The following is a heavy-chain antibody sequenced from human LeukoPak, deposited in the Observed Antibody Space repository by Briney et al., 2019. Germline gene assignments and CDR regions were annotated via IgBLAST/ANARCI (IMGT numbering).Heavy chain of an antibody. Sequence: GGSLRLSCAASGFTVSSNYMSWVRQTPGKGLEWVSVIYSGGSTYYADSVKGRFTISRDNSKNTLYLQMNSLRAEGTAVYYRARHGGVRSFDPWGKGTLVTVSS. J-gene: IGHJ5*02. D-gene: IGHD3-16*01. V-gene: IGHV3-53*01. CDR2: IYSGGST. CDR1: GFTVSSNY. CDR3: ARHGGVRSFDP.